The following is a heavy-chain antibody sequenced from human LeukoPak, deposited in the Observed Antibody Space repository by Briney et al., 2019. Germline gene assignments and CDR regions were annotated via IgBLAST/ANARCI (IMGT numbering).Heavy chain of an antibody. CDR3: ARVRRAVVVPAVKTYYFDY. J-gene: IGHJ4*02. CDR2: MNPNSGNT. CDR1: GYTFTSYD. V-gene: IGHV1-8*03. Sequence: ASVKVSCKASGYTFTSYDINWVRQATGQGLEWMGWMNPNSGNTGYAQKFQGRVTITRNTSISTAYMELSSLRSEDTAVYYCARVRRAVVVPAVKTYYFDYWGQGTLVTVSS. D-gene: IGHD2-2*01.